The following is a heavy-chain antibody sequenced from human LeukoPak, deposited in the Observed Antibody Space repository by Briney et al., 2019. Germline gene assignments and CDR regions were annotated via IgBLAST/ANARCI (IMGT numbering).Heavy chain of an antibody. CDR1: EFTFSSYG. D-gene: IGHD4-17*01. CDR3: AKGGHADYGDYSHLWYFDL. Sequence: GGSLRLSCAASEFTFSSYGMHWVSQAPGKGLEWVAFIRYDGSNQYYADAVEGRFTISRDNSKNTLYLQMSSQRAEDTGEYYCAKGGHADYGDYSHLWYFDLWGRGTLVTVSS. V-gene: IGHV3-30*02. J-gene: IGHJ2*01. CDR2: IRYDGSNQ.